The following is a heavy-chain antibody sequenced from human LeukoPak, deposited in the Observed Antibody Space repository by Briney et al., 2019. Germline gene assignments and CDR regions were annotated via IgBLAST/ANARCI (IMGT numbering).Heavy chain of an antibody. V-gene: IGHV3-21*01. CDR1: GFTFSSYS. Sequence: PGGSLRLSCAASGFTFSSYSMTWVRQAPGKGLEWVSSISSSSSYIYYADSVKGRFTISRDNAKNSLYLQMNSLRAEDTAVYYCARERYCSSTSCAFDYWGQGTLVTVSS. CDR3: ARERYCSSTSCAFDY. D-gene: IGHD2-2*01. J-gene: IGHJ4*02. CDR2: ISSSSSYI.